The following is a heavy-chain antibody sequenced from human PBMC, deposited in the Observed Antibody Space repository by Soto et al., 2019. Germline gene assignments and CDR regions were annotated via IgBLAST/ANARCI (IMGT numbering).Heavy chain of an antibody. CDR2: IYYSGST. CDR3: ARRYSNSGDGFDY. D-gene: IGHD4-4*01. CDR1: GVSISSGGYY. J-gene: IGHJ4*02. V-gene: IGHV4-31*03. Sequence: QVQLQESGPGLLKPSQTLSLTCTVSGVSISSGGYYWSWIRQDPGKGLEWIGYIYYSGSTYYNPSLKSRVTISIDTSKKHFSLKLSSVTAADTAVYYCARRYSNSGDGFDYWGQGTLVTVSS.